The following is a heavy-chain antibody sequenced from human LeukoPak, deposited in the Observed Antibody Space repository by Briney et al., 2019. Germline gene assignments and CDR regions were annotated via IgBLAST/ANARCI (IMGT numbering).Heavy chain of an antibody. V-gene: IGHV1-8*03. D-gene: IGHD6-19*01. J-gene: IGHJ3*02. CDR3: ARGPIAVAGDDAFDI. Sequence: ASVKVSCKASGYTFPSYDINWVRQDTGQGLEWMGWMNPNSGNTGYAQKFQGRVTITRNTSISTAYMELSSLRSEDTAVYYCARGPIAVAGDDAFDIWGQGTMVTVSS. CDR1: GYTFPSYD. CDR2: MNPNSGNT.